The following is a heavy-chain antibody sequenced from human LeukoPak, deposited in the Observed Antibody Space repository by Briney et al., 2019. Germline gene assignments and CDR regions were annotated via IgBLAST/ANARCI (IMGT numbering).Heavy chain of an antibody. J-gene: IGHJ4*02. V-gene: IGHV4-4*07. CDR2: IHTSGST. Sequence: SSETLSLTCTFSGGSISSYYWNWIRQPAGKVLEWIGRIHTSGSTNYNPSLKSRVTMSVDTSKNQFSLKLSSVTAADTAVYYCARGGYYYDSSGYFSFHYWGQGTLITVSS. D-gene: IGHD3-22*01. CDR3: ARGGYYYDSSGYFSFHY. CDR1: GGSISSYY.